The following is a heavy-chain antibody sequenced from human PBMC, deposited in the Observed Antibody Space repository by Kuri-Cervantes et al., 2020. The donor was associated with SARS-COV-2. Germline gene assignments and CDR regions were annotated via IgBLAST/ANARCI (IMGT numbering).Heavy chain of an antibody. D-gene: IGHD6-13*01. V-gene: IGHV1-18*01. J-gene: IGHJ5*02. CDR2: ISAYNGNT. CDR3: ARATSSSWEDWFDP. Sequence: ASVKVSCKASGYTFTSYGISWVRQAPGQGLEWMGWISAYNGNTSYAQKFQGRVTMTRDTSTSTVYMELSSLRSEDTAVYYCARATSSSWEDWFDPWGQGTLVTVSS. CDR1: GYTFTSYG.